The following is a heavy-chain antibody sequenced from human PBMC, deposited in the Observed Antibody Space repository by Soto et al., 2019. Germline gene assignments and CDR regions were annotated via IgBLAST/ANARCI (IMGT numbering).Heavy chain of an antibody. CDR2: ISGSGGST. CDR1: GFTFSSYA. V-gene: IGHV3-23*01. CDR3: AKDRGVWYYDSSGYSRDEHDY. J-gene: IGHJ4*02. Sequence: EVQLLESGGGLVQPGGSLRLSCAASGFTFSSYAMSWVRQAPGKGLEWVSAISGSGGSTYYADSVKGRFTISRDNSKNTLYLQMNSLRAEDTAVYYCAKDRGVWYYDSSGYSRDEHDYWGQGTLVTVSS. D-gene: IGHD3-22*01.